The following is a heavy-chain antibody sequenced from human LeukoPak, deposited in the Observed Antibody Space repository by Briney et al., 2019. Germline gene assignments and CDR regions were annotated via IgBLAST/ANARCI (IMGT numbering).Heavy chain of an antibody. CDR3: ARGFYPKNHLTDAVDY. Sequence: GASVKVSCKASGYTFTSYDINWVRQATGQGLEWMGWMNPNSGNTGYAQKFQGRVTMTRNTSISTAYMELSSLRSEDTAVYYCARGFYPKNHLTDAVDYWGQGTLVTVSS. CDR2: MNPNSGNT. V-gene: IGHV1-8*01. J-gene: IGHJ4*02. CDR1: GYTFTSYD. D-gene: IGHD1-14*01.